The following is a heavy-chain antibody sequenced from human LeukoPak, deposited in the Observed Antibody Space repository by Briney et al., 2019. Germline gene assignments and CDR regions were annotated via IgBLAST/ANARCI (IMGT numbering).Heavy chain of an antibody. V-gene: IGHV3-21*01. D-gene: IGHD6-13*01. J-gene: IGHJ4*02. Sequence: SGGSLRLSCAVSGFSVSNNYMNWVRQAPGKGLEWVSSISSSSSYIYYADSVKGRFTISRDNAKNSLYLQMNSLRAEDTAVYYCARLSSSWYRRTPAYWGQGTLVTVSS. CDR3: ARLSSSWYRRTPAY. CDR2: ISSSSSYI. CDR1: GFSVSNNY.